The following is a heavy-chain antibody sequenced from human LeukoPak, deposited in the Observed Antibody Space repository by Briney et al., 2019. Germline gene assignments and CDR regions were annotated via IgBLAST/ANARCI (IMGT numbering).Heavy chain of an antibody. V-gene: IGHV4-59*12. CDR3: ARAHTSGYFQAFFEN. CDR2: IYYSGST. Sequence: SETLSLTCTVSGGSISSYYWSWIRQPPGKGLEWIGYIYYSGSTNYNPSLKSRVTISVDTSKNQFSLKLTSVTAADTAVYYCARAHTSGYFQAFFENWGQGTLVTVSS. D-gene: IGHD6-25*01. CDR1: GGSISSYY. J-gene: IGHJ4*02.